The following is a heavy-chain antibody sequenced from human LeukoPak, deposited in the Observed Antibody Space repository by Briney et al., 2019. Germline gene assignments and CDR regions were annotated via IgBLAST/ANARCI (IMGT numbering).Heavy chain of an antibody. CDR3: ATGERLVPAAMWFDY. CDR2: INPKSVGR. V-gene: IGHV1-2*02. J-gene: IGHJ4*02. D-gene: IGHD2-2*01. CDR1: GYTFTDYY. Sequence: APVKVSCKASGYTFTDYYMHWVRQAPGQGLEWMGWINPKSVGRSYAQRFQGRVTMTRDTSIRTAYMELSRLRSDDTAVYYCATGERLVPAAMWFDYWGQGTLVTVSS.